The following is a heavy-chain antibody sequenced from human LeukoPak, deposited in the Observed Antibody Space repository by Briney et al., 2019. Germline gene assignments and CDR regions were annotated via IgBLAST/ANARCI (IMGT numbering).Heavy chain of an antibody. J-gene: IGHJ4*02. CDR3: AREGSMHKDLDY. Sequence: GGSLTHLCAASGFPFSSFSVNWVRQAPGKGLEWVSSIDPRGRGDYYAGSVKGRFTISRDNARSSLYLLMNSLTVGDTAVYYCAREGSMHKDLDYWGQGTLVTVSS. V-gene: IGHV3-21*01. CDR1: GFPFSSFS. CDR2: IDPRGRGD.